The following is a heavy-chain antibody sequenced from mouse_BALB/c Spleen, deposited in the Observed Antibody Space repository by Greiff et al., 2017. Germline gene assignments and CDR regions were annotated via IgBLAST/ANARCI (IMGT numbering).Heavy chain of an antibody. CDR1: GYAFTNYL. V-gene: IGHV1-54*01. D-gene: IGHD1-1*01. J-gene: IGHJ2*01. Sequence: QVQLQQSGAELVRPGTSVKVSCKASGYAFTNYLIEWVKQRPGQGLEWIGVINPGSGGTNYNEKFKGKATLTADKSSSTAYMQLSSLTSDDSAVYFCARWGYGSRDWGQGTTLTVSS. CDR2: INPGSGGT. CDR3: ARWGYGSRD.